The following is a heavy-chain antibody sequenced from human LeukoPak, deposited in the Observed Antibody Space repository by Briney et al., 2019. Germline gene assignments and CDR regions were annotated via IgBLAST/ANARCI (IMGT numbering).Heavy chain of an antibody. J-gene: IGHJ5*02. CDR3: AREGAGNGFDP. Sequence: GGSLRLSCAASGFTFSSYAMHWVRQAPGKGLEWVAVISYDGSNKYYADSVKGRFTISRDNSRNTLYLQMNSLRAEDTAVYYCAREGAGNGFDPWGQGTLVTVSS. CDR1: GFTFSSYA. CDR2: ISYDGSNK. D-gene: IGHD1-26*01. V-gene: IGHV3-30-3*01.